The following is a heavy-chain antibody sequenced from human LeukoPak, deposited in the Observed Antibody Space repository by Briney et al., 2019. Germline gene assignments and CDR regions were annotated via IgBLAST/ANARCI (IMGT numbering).Heavy chain of an antibody. CDR2: INSDGSST. CDR3: ARDSGSYNFDY. Sequence: PGGSLRLAWAASGFTFSNYWVHWVRQDAGKGMVWVSRINSDGSSTSYADSVKGRFTISRDNAKNTLYLQMNSLRAEDTAVYYCARDSGSYNFDYWGQGTLVTVSS. V-gene: IGHV3-74*01. CDR1: GFTFSNYW. J-gene: IGHJ4*02. D-gene: IGHD1-26*01.